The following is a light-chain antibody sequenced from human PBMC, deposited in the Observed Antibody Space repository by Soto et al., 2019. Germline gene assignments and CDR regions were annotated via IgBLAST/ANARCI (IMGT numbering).Light chain of an antibody. CDR2: EVS. CDR1: SSDIGSNNY. J-gene: IGLJ3*02. Sequence: QSVLTQPASVSGSPGQSITISCTGTSSDIGSNNYVSWFQQRPGKAPILIIYEVSNRPSGVSTHFSGSKSGNTASLTISGRLPEDEAEYYCSSYTTTTRLFGGGTQLTVL. V-gene: IGLV2-14*01. CDR3: SSYTTTTRL.